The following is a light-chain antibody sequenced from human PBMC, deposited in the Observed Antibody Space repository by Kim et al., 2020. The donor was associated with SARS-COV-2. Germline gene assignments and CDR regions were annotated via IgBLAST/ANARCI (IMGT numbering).Light chain of an antibody. CDR3: GSYTGSNNFAV. CDR1: SSDVCGYNY. CDR2: DVN. V-gene: IGLV2-8*01. Sequence: SVTISCTGTSSDVCGYNYISWYQHHPGKAPKLIIYDVNKRPSGIPDRFSVSKSGNTASLTVSGLQAEDEADYYCGSYTGSNNFAVFGGGTQLTVL. J-gene: IGLJ2*01.